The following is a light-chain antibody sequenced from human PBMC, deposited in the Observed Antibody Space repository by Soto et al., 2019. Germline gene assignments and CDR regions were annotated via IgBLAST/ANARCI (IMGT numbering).Light chain of an antibody. CDR3: QSCRNVPYI. CDR2: SAT. V-gene: IGKV1-27*01. J-gene: IGKJ2*01. Sequence: IQMTQSPSSLSASSVDNVTITCRASHFISNFLAWYQLRPGKPPRLLIYSATTLHSGVPSRFRGSGVGTDFTLTISGLQPEDAGTYYCQSCRNVPYIFAQGTKVDIK. CDR1: HFISNF.